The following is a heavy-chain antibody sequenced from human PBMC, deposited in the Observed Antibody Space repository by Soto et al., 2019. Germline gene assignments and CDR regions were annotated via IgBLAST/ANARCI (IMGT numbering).Heavy chain of an antibody. D-gene: IGHD1-7*01. J-gene: IGHJ4*02. CDR3: TTDLLSGVLGYWNYVFDY. V-gene: IGHV3-49*03. CDR2: IKSKAYRGTT. CDR1: GFTFGEYA. Sequence: GGSLRLSCTASGFTFGEYAMSWFRQAPGKGLEWVGFIKSKAYRGTTDYAASVKGRFTISRDDSKDTLYLQMNSLKTEDTAVYYCTTDLLSGVLGYWNYVFDYWGQGTLVTVSS.